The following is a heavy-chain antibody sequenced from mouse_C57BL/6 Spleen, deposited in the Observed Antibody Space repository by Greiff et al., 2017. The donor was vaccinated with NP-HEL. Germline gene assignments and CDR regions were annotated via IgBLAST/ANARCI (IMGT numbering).Heavy chain of an antibody. V-gene: IGHV1-52*01. CDR2: IDPSDSET. CDR1: GYTFTSYW. J-gene: IGHJ2*01. CDR3: ARGGYGHYFDY. Sequence: QVQLKQPGAELVRPGSSVKLSCKASGYTFTSYWMHWVKQRPIQGLEWIGNIDPSDSETHYNQKFKDKATLTVDKSSSTAYMQLSSLTSEDSAVYYCARGGYGHYFDYWGQGTTLTVSS. D-gene: IGHD1-1*02.